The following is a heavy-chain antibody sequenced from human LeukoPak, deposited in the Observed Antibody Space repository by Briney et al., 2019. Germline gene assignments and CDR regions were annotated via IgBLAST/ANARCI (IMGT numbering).Heavy chain of an antibody. D-gene: IGHD4-23*01. J-gene: IGHJ3*02. Sequence: ASVKVSCKASGYTITDYYLHWVRQAPGQGLEWMGWIIPNTGGTNYAQKFQDWVTMSSDTSISTAYMELSSLRSDDTAVYYCARDPSVTTLGNAFDIWGQGTMVTVSS. CDR2: IIPNTGGT. CDR3: ARDPSVTTLGNAFDI. CDR1: GYTITDYY. V-gene: IGHV1-2*04.